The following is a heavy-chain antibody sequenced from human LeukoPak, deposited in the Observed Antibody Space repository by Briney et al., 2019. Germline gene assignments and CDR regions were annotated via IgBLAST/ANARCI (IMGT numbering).Heavy chain of an antibody. J-gene: IGHJ4*02. CDR3: ARIRLLAAY. CDR1: GYSISSGYY. D-gene: IGHD2-15*01. Sequence: PSETLSLTCAVSGYSISSGYYWGWIRQPPGKGLEWIGSIYHSGSTYYNPSLKSRVTISVDTSKNQSSLKLSSVTAADTAVYYCARIRLLAAYWGQGTLVTVSS. V-gene: IGHV4-38-2*01. CDR2: IYHSGST.